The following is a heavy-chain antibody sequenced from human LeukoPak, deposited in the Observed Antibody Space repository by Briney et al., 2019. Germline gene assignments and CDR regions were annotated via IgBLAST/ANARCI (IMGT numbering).Heavy chain of an antibody. J-gene: IGHJ4*02. CDR2: TSGSGGST. D-gene: IGHD3-3*01. CDR1: GFTFSSYA. Sequence: PGGSLRLSCAASGFTFSSYAMSSVRQAPGKGLEWVSATSGSGGSTYYADSVKGRFTISRDHSKNMLYLQMNSLRAEDTAVYYCAKDPVYYDFWSGYQNYFDYWGQGTLVTVSS. V-gene: IGHV3-23*01. CDR3: AKDPVYYDFWSGYQNYFDY.